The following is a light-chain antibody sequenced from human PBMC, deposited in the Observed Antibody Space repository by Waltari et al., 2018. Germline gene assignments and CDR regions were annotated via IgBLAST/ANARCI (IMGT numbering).Light chain of an antibody. CDR3: QQYDISPLT. CDR1: QTVRTIY. V-gene: IGKV3-20*01. Sequence: EIVLTQSTGTLSLSPGERATLTCRASQTVRTIYLAWYQQKPGQDPTLLIYVASTRATGIPDMFSGSVSGTDFSLTISSREPEDFAVYYCQQYDISPLTFGGGTKVEIK. CDR2: VAS. J-gene: IGKJ4*01.